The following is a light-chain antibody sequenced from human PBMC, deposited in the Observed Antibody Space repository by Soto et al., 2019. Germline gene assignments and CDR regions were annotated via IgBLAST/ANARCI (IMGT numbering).Light chain of an antibody. V-gene: IGKV4-1*01. Sequence: DIVMTQSADSLAVSLGERATINCKSSQSVLYRSNNKNYLAWYQQKPVHPPKLLIYWASTRESGVPDRFSGSGSGTDFTLTISSLQAEDVAVYYCQQYYNTPWTFGQGTKVEI. CDR2: WAS. CDR1: QSVLYRSNNKNY. CDR3: QQYYNTPWT. J-gene: IGKJ1*01.